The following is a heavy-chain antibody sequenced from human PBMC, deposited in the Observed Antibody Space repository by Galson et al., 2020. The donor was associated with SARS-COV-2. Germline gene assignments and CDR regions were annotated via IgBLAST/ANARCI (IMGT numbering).Heavy chain of an antibody. J-gene: IGHJ3*02. Sequence: SESLSLTCAVSGYSISSGNLWGWLRQPPGRGLEWIGSMSHGGSTYFNLSLRSRVTMSVDRSRDQFSLKLNSVTAADTAVDYCARHSRDGYVDAFDIWGQGTMVTVSS. CDR2: MSHGGST. CDR1: GYSISSGNL. V-gene: IGHV4-38-2*01. D-gene: IGHD5-12*01. CDR3: ARHSRDGYVDAFDI.